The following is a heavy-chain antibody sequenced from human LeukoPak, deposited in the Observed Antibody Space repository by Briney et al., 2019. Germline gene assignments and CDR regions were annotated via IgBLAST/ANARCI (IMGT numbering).Heavy chain of an antibody. Sequence: SETLSLTCTVSGESINNYYWSWLRQLAGKGLEWIGRIYTSGSTNYNPSLKSRVTLSIDTSKNQFSLKLSSVTAADTAVYYCARDGYSGNDGLWGQGTLVTVSS. J-gene: IGHJ4*02. V-gene: IGHV4-4*07. CDR2: IYTSGST. CDR3: ARDGYSGNDGL. D-gene: IGHD5-12*01. CDR1: GESINNYY.